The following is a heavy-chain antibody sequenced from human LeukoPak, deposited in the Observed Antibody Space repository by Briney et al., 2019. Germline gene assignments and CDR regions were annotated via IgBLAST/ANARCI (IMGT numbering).Heavy chain of an antibody. J-gene: IGHJ4*02. D-gene: IGHD5-18*01. Sequence: PGGSLRLSCAASGFAFYSYGMNWVRQAPGKGLEWVAVISYDGSNKYYADSVKGRFTISRDNSKNTLYLQMNSLRAEDTAVYYCARTVDTAMVTIDYWGQGTLVTVSS. V-gene: IGHV3-30*03. CDR1: GFAFYSYG. CDR3: ARTVDTAMVTIDY. CDR2: ISYDGSNK.